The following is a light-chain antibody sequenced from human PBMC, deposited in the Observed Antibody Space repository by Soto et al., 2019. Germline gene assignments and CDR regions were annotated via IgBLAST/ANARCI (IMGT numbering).Light chain of an antibody. V-gene: IGKV2-30*01. J-gene: IGKJ2*01. CDR3: TQGTRWPPYT. CDR1: QSLTYSDGNTY. Sequence: DVAMTQSPLSLPVTLGQPASISCRSSQSLTYSDGNTYLNWFHLRPGQSPRRLIYKVSNRDSGVPDRFSGSGSGTAFTLKISRVEAEDVGVYYCTQGTRWPPYTFGQGTKLEIK. CDR2: KVS.